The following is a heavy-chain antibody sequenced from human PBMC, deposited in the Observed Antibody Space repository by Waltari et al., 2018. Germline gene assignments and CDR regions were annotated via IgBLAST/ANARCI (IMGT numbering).Heavy chain of an antibody. CDR1: GFTFSAYY. CDR2: IGSSGNTI. J-gene: IGHJ4*02. Sequence: VQLVDSGGGLVKPGGSLRLSCEASGFTFSAYYMGWIRQTPGKGLEWISYIGSSGNTIYYADSVKGRFSISRDNTKSSLFLEMNSLRAEDTAVYYCTRPPGDRRRDYWGQGTQVTVSS. V-gene: IGHV3-11*01. D-gene: IGHD3-10*01. CDR3: TRPPGDRRRDY.